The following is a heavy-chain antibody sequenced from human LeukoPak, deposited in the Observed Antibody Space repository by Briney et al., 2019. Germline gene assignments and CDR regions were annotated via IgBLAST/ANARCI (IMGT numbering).Heavy chain of an antibody. CDR2: INPNSGGT. CDR1: GYTFTGYY. Sequence: ASVKVSCKASGYTFTGYYMHWVRQAPGQGLEWMGWINPNSGGTNYAQKFQGRVTMTRDTSISTAYMELSRLRSDDTAVYYCARDRVYYYDSSGYYFEYYFDYWGQGTLVTVSS. V-gene: IGHV1-2*02. J-gene: IGHJ4*02. CDR3: ARDRVYYYDSSGYYFEYYFDY. D-gene: IGHD3-22*01.